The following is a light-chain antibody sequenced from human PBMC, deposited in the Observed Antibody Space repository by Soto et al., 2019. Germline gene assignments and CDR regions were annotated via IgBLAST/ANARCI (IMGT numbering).Light chain of an antibody. CDR2: EVS. Sequence: QSALTQPPSVSGSPGQSVTISCTGTSSDDGSYNRVSWYQQPPGTAPKLMIYEVSNRPSGVPDRFSGSKSGNTASLTISGLQAEDAADYYCSSYTSSSTVVFGGGTKLTVL. J-gene: IGLJ2*01. CDR3: SSYTSSSTVV. V-gene: IGLV2-18*02. CDR1: SSDDGSYNR.